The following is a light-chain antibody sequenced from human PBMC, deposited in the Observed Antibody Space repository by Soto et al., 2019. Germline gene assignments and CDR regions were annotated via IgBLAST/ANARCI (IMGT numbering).Light chain of an antibody. CDR1: QSVSNNY. CDR2: GAS. CDR3: QQYGSSGT. J-gene: IGKJ1*01. V-gene: IGKV3-20*01. Sequence: ENLLPQSAGPRSVYTGERGTLSCRASQSVSNNYLAWYQQKPGQAPRLLIYGASNRATGIPDRFSGSGSGTDFTLTISRLEPDDFAVYYCQQYGSSGTFGQGTKVDIK.